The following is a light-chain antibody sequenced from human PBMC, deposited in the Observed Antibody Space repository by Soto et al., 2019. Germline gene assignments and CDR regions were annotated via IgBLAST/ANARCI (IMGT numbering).Light chain of an antibody. Sequence: QSVLTQPPSVSGAPGQRVTISCTGSSSNIGAGYDVHWYQQLPGTAPKLLIYNNNNRPSGVPDRFSGSKSVTSASLAITGLQADDGADYYCQSYDSSLSGVVFGGGTKLTVL. CDR2: NNN. J-gene: IGLJ2*01. CDR3: QSYDSSLSGVV. V-gene: IGLV1-40*01. CDR1: SSNIGAGYD.